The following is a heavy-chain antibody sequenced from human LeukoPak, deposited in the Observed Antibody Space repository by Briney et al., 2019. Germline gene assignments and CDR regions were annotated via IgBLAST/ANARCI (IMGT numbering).Heavy chain of an antibody. D-gene: IGHD2-21*02. CDR2: IGAYNGNT. CDR1: GYTSTSYG. CDR3: AREAYCGGDCLGPLDY. V-gene: IGHV1-18*01. Sequence: ASVKVSCKASGYTSTSYGISWVRQAPGQGLEWMGWIGAYNGNTNYAQKLQGRVTMTTDTSTSTAYMELRSLRSDDTAVYYCAREAYCGGDCLGPLDYWGQGTLVTVSS. J-gene: IGHJ4*02.